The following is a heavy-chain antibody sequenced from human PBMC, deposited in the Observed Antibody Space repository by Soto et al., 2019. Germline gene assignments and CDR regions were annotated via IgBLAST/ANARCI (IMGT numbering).Heavy chain of an antibody. CDR1: GFTFSSYG. J-gene: IGHJ6*02. Sequence: QVQLVESGGGVVQPGRSLRLSCAASGFTFSSYGMHWVRQAPGKGLEWVAVISYDGSNKYYADSVKGRFTISRDNSKNTLYLQMNSLRAEDMAVYYCAKELTGDPEGYYYYGMDVWGQGTTVTVSS. CDR2: ISYDGSNK. D-gene: IGHD7-27*01. CDR3: AKELTGDPEGYYYYGMDV. V-gene: IGHV3-30*18.